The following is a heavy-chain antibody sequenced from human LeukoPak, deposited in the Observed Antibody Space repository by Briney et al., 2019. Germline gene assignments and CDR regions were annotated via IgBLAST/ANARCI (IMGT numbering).Heavy chain of an antibody. J-gene: IGHJ5*02. CDR2: IYYSGST. CDR3: ARGPFYGSGSYGWFDP. V-gene: IGHV4-30-4*01. Sequence: PSQTLSLTCTVSGGSISSGDYYWSWIRQPPGKGLEWIGYIYYSGSTYYNPSLKSRVTISVDTSKNQFSLKLSSVTAADTAVYYCARGPFYGSGSYGWFDPWGQGTLVTVSS. D-gene: IGHD3-10*01. CDR1: GGSISSGDYY.